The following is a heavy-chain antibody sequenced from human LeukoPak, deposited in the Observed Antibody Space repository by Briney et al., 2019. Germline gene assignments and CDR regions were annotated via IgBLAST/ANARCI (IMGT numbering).Heavy chain of an antibody. V-gene: IGHV3-23*01. Sequence: GGSLRLSCAASGFTFSSYGMSWVRQAPGKGLEWVSAITGSGGSTNYADSVKGRFTISRDNSKNTLYLQMNSLRAEDTAVYYCAKALYSYGHQASDYWGQGTLVTVSS. J-gene: IGHJ4*02. D-gene: IGHD5-18*01. CDR3: AKALYSYGHQASDY. CDR1: GFTFSSYG. CDR2: ITGSGGST.